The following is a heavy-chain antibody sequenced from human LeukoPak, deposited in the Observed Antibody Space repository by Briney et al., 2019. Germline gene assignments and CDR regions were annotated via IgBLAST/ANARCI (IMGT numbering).Heavy chain of an antibody. CDR3: ARDGDPVVPAAIGHTSVDY. J-gene: IGHJ4*02. CDR2: ISYDGSNK. Sequence: TGGSLRLSCAASGFTFSSYGMHWVRQAPGKGLEWVAVISYDGSNKYYADSVKGRFTISRDNSKNTLYLQMNSLRAEDTAVYYCARDGDPVVPAAIGHTSVDYWGQGTLVTVSS. CDR1: GFTFSSYG. V-gene: IGHV3-30*03. D-gene: IGHD2-2*01.